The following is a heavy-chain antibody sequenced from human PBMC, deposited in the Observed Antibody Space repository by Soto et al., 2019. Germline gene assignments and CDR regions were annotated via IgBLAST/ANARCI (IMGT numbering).Heavy chain of an antibody. J-gene: IGHJ4*02. CDR3: ERCPGGWLHYFDY. Sequence: QVQLVQSGAEERKPGASVQVSCKVSGYTLSRDAMQWVRQAPGQRLEWMGWINAGNGHTKYSQKFKGRVNTTRDTSASTVYMELSSLRAEDTAVYDGERCPGGWLHYFDYWGQGTLVTVSS. D-gene: IGHD6-19*01. CDR2: INAGNGHT. CDR1: GYTLSRDA. V-gene: IGHV1-3*05.